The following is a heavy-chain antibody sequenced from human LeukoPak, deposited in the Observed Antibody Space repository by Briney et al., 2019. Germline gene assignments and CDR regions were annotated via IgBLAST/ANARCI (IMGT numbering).Heavy chain of an antibody. CDR2: ISAYNGNT. V-gene: IGHV1-18*01. CDR1: GYTFTSYG. CDR3: VSTPAYCSGGSCEPLTGFDY. J-gene: IGHJ4*02. D-gene: IGHD2-15*01. Sequence: ASVKVSCKASGYTFTSYGISWVRQAPGQGLEWMGWISAYNGNTNYAQKLQGRVTMTTDTSTSTAYMELRSLRSDDTAVYYCVSTPAYCSGGSCEPLTGFDYWGQGTLVTVSS.